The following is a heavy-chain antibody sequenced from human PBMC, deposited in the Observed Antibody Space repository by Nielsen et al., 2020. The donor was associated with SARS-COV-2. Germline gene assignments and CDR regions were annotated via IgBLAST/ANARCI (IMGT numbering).Heavy chain of an antibody. J-gene: IGHJ6*02. D-gene: IGHD3-22*01. V-gene: IGHV4-34*01. Sequence: WIRQPPGKGLEWIGEINHSGSTNYNPSLKSRVTISVDTSKNQFSLKLSSVTAADTAVYYCARDELDSSGYLEYYYGMDVWGQGTTVTVSS. CDR2: INHSGST. CDR3: ARDELDSSGYLEYYYGMDV.